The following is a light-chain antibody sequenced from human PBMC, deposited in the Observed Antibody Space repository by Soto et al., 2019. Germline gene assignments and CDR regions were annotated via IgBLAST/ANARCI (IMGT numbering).Light chain of an antibody. CDR1: SSNVVNNY. Sequence: QSVLTQPPSVSAAPGQRVTISCSGISSNVVNNYVSWYQQLPGAAPKLLIYETNKRPSGIPDRFSGSKSGTSATLVITGLQTGDEAYYYCGTWDRSLWVFGGGTKLTVL. V-gene: IGLV1-51*02. CDR3: GTWDRSLWV. CDR2: ETN. J-gene: IGLJ3*02.